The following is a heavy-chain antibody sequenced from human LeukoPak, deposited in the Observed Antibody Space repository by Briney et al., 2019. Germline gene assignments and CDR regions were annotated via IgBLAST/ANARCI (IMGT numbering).Heavy chain of an antibody. CDR1: GFNFSTYN. CDR2: ISSSSRTR. D-gene: IGHD2-15*01. J-gene: IGHJ4*02. Sequence: GGSLRLSCAASGFNFSTYNVNWVRQAPGKGLDWVTYISSSSRTRYYADSVKGRFTISRDNAKDSLYLQMNSLRAEDTAVYYCVRESIGFDYWGQGTLVTVSS. V-gene: IGHV3-48*04. CDR3: VRESIGFDY.